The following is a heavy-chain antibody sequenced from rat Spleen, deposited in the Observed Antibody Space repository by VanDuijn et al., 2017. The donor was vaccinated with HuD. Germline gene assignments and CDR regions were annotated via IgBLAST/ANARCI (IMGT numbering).Heavy chain of an antibody. CDR3: ASHCSRISRFAY. CDR1: GFTFSNYY. V-gene: IGHV5-25*01. CDR2: ISTSGSRT. Sequence: EVQLVESGGGLVQPGRSLKLSCAASGFTFSNYYMAWVRQAPKKGLEWVATISTSGSRTYYPDSVKGRFTISRDNAKSSLYLQMNSLKSGDTAPYYCASHCSRISRFAYWGQGTLVTVSS. D-gene: IGHD1-6*01. J-gene: IGHJ3*01.